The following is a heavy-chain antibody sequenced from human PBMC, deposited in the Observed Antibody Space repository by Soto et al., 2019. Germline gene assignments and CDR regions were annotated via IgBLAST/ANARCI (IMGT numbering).Heavy chain of an antibody. D-gene: IGHD3-3*01. CDR3: AREGPRFLEWLLSLRGSSGMDV. CDR2: MNPNSGNT. V-gene: IGHV1-8*01. J-gene: IGHJ6*02. Sequence: WASVKVSCKASGYTFTSYDINWVRQATGQGLEWMGWMNPNSGNTGYAQKFQGRVTMTRNTSISTAYMELSSLRSGDTAVYYCAREGPRFLEWLLSLRGSSGMDVWGQGTTVTVSS. CDR1: GYTFTSYD.